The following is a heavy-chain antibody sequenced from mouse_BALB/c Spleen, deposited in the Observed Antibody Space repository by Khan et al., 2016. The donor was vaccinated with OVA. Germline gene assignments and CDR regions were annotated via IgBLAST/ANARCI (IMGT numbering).Heavy chain of an antibody. J-gene: IGHJ3*01. CDR2: ILPGSDSP. D-gene: IGHD2-3*01. Sequence: QVQLKQSGTELLKPGASVKISCKATGYTFSSYWIEWIKQRTGHGLEWIGEILPGSDSPNYNERFMGKATFTADTSSNTDYMQLSSLTSEASAVYYCARQGGGYFSWFAYWGQGTLVTVSA. CDR1: GYTFSSYW. V-gene: IGHV1-9*01. CDR3: ARQGGGYFSWFAY.